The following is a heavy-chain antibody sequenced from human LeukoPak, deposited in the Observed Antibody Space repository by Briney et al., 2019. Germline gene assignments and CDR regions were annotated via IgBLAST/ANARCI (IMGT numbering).Heavy chain of an antibody. J-gene: IGHJ4*02. CDR3: AKDQGGYFDWLYYFDY. V-gene: IGHV3-23*01. CDR1: GFTFSSYS. D-gene: IGHD3-9*01. CDR2: ISGSGGST. Sequence: PGGSLRLSCAASGFTFSSYSMNWVRQAPGKGLEWVSAISGSGGSTYYADSVKGRFTISRDNSKNTLYLQMNSLRAEDTAVYYCAKDQGGYFDWLYYFDYWGQGTLVTVSS.